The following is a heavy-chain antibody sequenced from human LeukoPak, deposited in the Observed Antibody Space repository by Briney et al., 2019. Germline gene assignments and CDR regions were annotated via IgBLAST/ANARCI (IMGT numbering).Heavy chain of an antibody. CDR2: IGGSGGGT. CDR1: GFTFSTYG. J-gene: IGHJ6*03. D-gene: IGHD6-19*01. CDR3: AKRGSGWYEDYYYYMDV. Sequence: GGSLRLSCAASGFTFSTYGMSWVRQAPGKGLEWVSAIGGSGGGTYYADSVKGRFTISRDSSKNTLYLQMNSLRAEDTAVYYCAKRGSGWYEDYYYYMDVWGKGTTVTISS. V-gene: IGHV3-23*01.